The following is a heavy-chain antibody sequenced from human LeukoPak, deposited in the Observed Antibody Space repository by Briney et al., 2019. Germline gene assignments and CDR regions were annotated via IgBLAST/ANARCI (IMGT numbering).Heavy chain of an antibody. J-gene: IGHJ4*02. CDR3: ARLAGGSYSDY. CDR1: GFTFSSYA. V-gene: IGHV3-64*01. Sequence: GGSLRLSCAASGFTFSSYAMNWVRQAPGKGLEYVSSISHNGGSTYYANSVRGRFTISRDNSKNTLYLQMGSLRAEDMAVYYCARLAGGSYSDYWGQGILVTVSS. D-gene: IGHD1-26*01. CDR2: ISHNGGST.